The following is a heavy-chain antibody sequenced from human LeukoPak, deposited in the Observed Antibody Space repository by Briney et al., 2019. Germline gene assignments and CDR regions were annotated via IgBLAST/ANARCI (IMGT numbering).Heavy chain of an antibody. CDR1: GLTFSSYS. CDR2: ISSSSSYI. CDR3: ARDPRYSSGWYRGGNWFDL. Sequence: GGSLRLSCAASGLTFSSYSMNWVRQAPGKGLEWVSSISSSSSYIYYADSVKGRFTISRDNAKNSLYLQMNSLRAEDTAVYYCARDPRYSSGWYRGGNWFDLWGQGTLVTVSS. J-gene: IGHJ5*02. V-gene: IGHV3-21*01. D-gene: IGHD6-19*01.